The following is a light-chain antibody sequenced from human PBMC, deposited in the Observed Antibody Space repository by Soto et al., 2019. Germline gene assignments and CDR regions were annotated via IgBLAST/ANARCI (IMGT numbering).Light chain of an antibody. CDR3: KQCGSXPGT. J-gene: IGKJ1*01. CDR1: QSVNGNY. Sequence: ETVLTQSPGTLSLSPGELATLSCRAIQSVNGNYLSWYQQKPGQAPRLLIYGTSSSATGIPDRFSGSGSGTDFTLTISRLEPEDFAVYYVKQCGSXPGTCGQGTKV. CDR2: GTS. V-gene: IGKV3-20*01.